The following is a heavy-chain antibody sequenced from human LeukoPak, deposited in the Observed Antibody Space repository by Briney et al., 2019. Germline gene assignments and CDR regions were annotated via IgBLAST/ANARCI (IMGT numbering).Heavy chain of an antibody. CDR3: AKDISSSAARGGRYMDV. V-gene: IGHV3-9*03. CDR2: ISWNSGSI. J-gene: IGHJ6*03. D-gene: IGHD6-6*01. Sequence: GRSLRLSCAASGFTFDDYAMHWVRQAPGKGLEWVSGISWNSGSIGYADSVKGRFTISRDNAKNSLYLQMNSLRAEDMALYYCAKDISSSAARGGRYMDVWGKGTTVTVSS. CDR1: GFTFDDYA.